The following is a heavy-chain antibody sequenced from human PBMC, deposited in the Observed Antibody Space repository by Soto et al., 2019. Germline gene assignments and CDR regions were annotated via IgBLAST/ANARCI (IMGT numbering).Heavy chain of an antibody. D-gene: IGHD1-26*01. CDR3: ARGNLLPFDY. Sequence: GGSLRLSCAVSGFTFSSYAMHWVRQAPGKGLEWVAVISYDGSNKYYADSVKGRFTISRDNSKNTLYLQMNSLRAEDTAVYYCARGNLLPFDYWGQGTLVTFSS. V-gene: IGHV3-30-3*01. J-gene: IGHJ4*02. CDR1: GFTFSSYA. CDR2: ISYDGSNK.